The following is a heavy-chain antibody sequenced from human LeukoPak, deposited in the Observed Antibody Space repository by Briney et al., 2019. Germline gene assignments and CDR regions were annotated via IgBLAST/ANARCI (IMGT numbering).Heavy chain of an antibody. D-gene: IGHD2-2*01. J-gene: IGHJ4*02. CDR1: GFTFSDYT. V-gene: IGHV3-23*01. Sequence: GGSLRLSCAASGFTFSDYTMSWVRQAPGRGLEWVSSISGSGGGTYYADSVKGRFTISRDNSKNTLYLQMNGLRAEDTALYYCAKDRPQYCTSVSCYVFDYWGQGTLVTVSS. CDR2: ISGSGGGT. CDR3: AKDRPQYCTSVSCYVFDY.